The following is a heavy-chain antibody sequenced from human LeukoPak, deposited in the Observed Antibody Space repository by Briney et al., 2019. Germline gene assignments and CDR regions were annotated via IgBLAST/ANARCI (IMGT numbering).Heavy chain of an antibody. D-gene: IGHD3-16*01. CDR3: TRDYVWFGLDY. CDR2: IKGDGSSA. J-gene: IGHJ4*02. V-gene: IGHV3-74*01. Sequence: GGSLRLSCAAPGFMFHDYAIHWVRQAPGKGLVWVSCIKGDGSSANYADSVKGRFTISRDNAKNTLYLQMNSLRAEDTAVYYCTRDYVWFGLDYGGQGTLVTVSS. CDR1: GFMFHDYA.